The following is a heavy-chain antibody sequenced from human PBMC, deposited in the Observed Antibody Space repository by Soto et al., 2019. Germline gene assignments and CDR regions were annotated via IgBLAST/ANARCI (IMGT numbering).Heavy chain of an antibody. Sequence: LRLSCAASGFSFSDYSMNWVRQAPGKGLEWVASISASSSYIYYADSVKGRFTISRDNAKKSLYLQMSSLRVEDTAVYYCARDRPGTPPDRFDYWGQGNPVTVSS. V-gene: IGHV3-21*01. CDR3: ARDRPGTPPDRFDY. CDR2: ISASSSYI. J-gene: IGHJ4*02. D-gene: IGHD1-1*01. CDR1: GFSFSDYS.